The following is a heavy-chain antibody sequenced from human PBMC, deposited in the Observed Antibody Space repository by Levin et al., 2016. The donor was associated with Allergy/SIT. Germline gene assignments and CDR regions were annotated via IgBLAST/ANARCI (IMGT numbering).Heavy chain of an antibody. CDR2: ISGGSDTM. CDR1: GFTFSSYS. D-gene: IGHD3-10*01. J-gene: IGHJ4*02. Sequence: GGSLRLSCAASGFTFSSYSMNWVRQTPGKGLEWISYISGGSDTMYYADSVKGRFTISRDNAKNSLYLQMNSLRAEDTAVYYCVRDVRSVIDYWGQGTLVTVSS. V-gene: IGHV3-48*01. CDR3: VRDVRSVIDY.